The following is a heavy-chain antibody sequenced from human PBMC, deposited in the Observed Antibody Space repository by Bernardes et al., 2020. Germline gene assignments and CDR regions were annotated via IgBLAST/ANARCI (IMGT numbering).Heavy chain of an antibody. J-gene: IGHJ4*02. CDR2: IYHSGST. V-gene: IGHV4-4*02. CDR3: ARDSGGSYLGGYYFDY. Sequence: SETLSLTCAVSGGSISSSNWWSWVRQPPGKGLEWIGEIYHSGSTNYNPSLKSRVTISVDKSKNQFSLKLSSVTAADTAVYYCARDSGGSYLGGYYFDYWGQGTLVTVSS. D-gene: IGHD1-26*01. CDR1: GGSISSSNW.